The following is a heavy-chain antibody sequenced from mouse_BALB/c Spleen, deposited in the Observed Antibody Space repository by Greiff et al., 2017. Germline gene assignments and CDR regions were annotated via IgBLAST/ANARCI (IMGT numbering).Heavy chain of an antibody. CDR2: IDTSDSYT. J-gene: IGHJ2*01. CDR3: ALNSLPDY. CDR1: GYTFTDYW. Sequence: QVQLQQSGAELVMPGASVKMSCKASGYTFTDYWMHWVKQRPGQGLEWIGAIDTSDSYTSYNQKFKGKATLTVDESSSTAYMQLSSLTSEDSAVYYCALNSLPDYWGQGTTLTVSS. V-gene: IGHV1-69*01. D-gene: IGHD1-2*01.